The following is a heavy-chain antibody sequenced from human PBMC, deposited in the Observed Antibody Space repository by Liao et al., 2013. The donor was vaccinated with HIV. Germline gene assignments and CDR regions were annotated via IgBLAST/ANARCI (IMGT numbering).Heavy chain of an antibody. CDR1: GGSVSGTSHF. CDR2: FYASGST. V-gene: IGHV4-61*02. D-gene: IGHD5-18*01. J-gene: IGHJ4*02. Sequence: QVQLQESGPGLVQPSQTLSLTCSVSGGSVSGTSHFWHWVRQPAGKGLEWIGRFYASGSTFYNPSLKGRVTISTDTSKNQFSLKLNSVTAADTAVYYCASKVAGAMVAADSWGQGTLVTVSS. CDR3: ASKVAGAMVAADS.